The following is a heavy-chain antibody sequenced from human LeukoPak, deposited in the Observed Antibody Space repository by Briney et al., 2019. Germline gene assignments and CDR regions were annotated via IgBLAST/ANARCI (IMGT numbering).Heavy chain of an antibody. V-gene: IGHV3-30-3*01. J-gene: IGHJ5*02. D-gene: IGHD3-22*01. CDR1: GFTFSSYA. Sequence: PGRSLRLSCAASGFTFSSYAMHWVRQAPGEGLEWVAVISYDGSNKYYADSVKGRFTISRDNSKNTLYLRMNSLRAEDTAVYYCARDSDSSGPNWFDPWGQGTLVTVSS. CDR2: ISYDGSNK. CDR3: ARDSDSSGPNWFDP.